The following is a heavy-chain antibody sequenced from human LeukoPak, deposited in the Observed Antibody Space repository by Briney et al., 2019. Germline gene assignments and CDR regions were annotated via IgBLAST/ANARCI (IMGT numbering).Heavy chain of an antibody. Sequence: PGGSLSLSCAASGFTFSSYAMSWVRQAPGKGLEWVANIKQDGSEKHYVDSVKGRFTISRDNAKNSLYLQMNSLRVEDTAVYYCARCTTGRTFGSLREIKRSREIDYWGQGTLVTVSS. D-gene: IGHD1-1*01. CDR1: GFTFSSYA. V-gene: IGHV3-7*01. J-gene: IGHJ4*02. CDR3: ARCTTGRTFGSLREIKRSREIDY. CDR2: IKQDGSEK.